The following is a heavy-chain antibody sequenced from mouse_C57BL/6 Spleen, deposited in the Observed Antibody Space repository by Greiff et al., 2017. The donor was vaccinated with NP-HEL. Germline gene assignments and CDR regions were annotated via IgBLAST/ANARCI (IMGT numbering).Heavy chain of an antibody. Sequence: QVQLQQSGAELVKPGASVKISCKASGYAFSSYWMNWVQQRPGKGLEWIGQIYPGDGDTNYNGKFKGKATLTADKSSSTAYMQLNSLTSEDSAVYFCARSPYDYDQAWFAYWGQGTLVTVSA. J-gene: IGHJ3*01. D-gene: IGHD2-4*01. V-gene: IGHV1-80*01. CDR2: IYPGDGDT. CDR1: GYAFSSYW. CDR3: ARSPYDYDQAWFAY.